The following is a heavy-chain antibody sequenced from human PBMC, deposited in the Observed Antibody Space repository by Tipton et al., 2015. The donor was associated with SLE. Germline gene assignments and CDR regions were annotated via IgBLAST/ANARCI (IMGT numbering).Heavy chain of an antibody. V-gene: IGHV4-34*01. Sequence: TLSLTCAVYGGSFSGYYWSWIRQPPGKGLEWIGEINHSGSTNYNPPLKSRVTISVDTSKNQFSLKLSSVTAADTAVYYCARRCIPTVSYYFDYWGQGALFTVSS. J-gene: IGHJ4*02. CDR3: ARRCIPTVSYYFDY. D-gene: IGHD2-8*01. CDR2: INHSGST. CDR1: GGSFSGYY.